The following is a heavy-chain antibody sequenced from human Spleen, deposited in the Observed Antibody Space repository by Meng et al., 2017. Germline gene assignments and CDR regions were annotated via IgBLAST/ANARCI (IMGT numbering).Heavy chain of an antibody. J-gene: IGHJ5*02. CDR3: ARDGNNWFDP. V-gene: IGHV1-2*02. CDR2: IIPSSGGT. CDR1: GYTFTDYY. Sequence: ASVKVSCKASGYTFTDYYMHWVRQAPGQGPEWMGWIIPSSGGTNYAQRFQGRVTMTRDTSISTAYMELSRLRSDDTAVYYCARDGNNWFDPWGQGTLVTVSS.